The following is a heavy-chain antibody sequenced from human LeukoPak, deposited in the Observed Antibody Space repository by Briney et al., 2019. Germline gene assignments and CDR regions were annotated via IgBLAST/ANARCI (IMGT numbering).Heavy chain of an antibody. J-gene: IGHJ6*02. CDR1: GYTFTGYY. CDR3: ARTPGMVVVKTFYCMDV. Sequence: VASVKVSCKASGYTFTGYYMHWVRQAPGQGLEWMGRINPNSGGTNYAQKFQGRVTMTRDTSISTAYMELSRLRSDDTAVYYCARTPGMVVVKTFYCMDVWGQGTTVTVSS. CDR2: INPNSGGT. D-gene: IGHD3-22*01. V-gene: IGHV1-2*06.